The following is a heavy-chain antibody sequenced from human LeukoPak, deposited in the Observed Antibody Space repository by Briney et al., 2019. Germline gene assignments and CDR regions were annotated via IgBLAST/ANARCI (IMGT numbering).Heavy chain of an antibody. D-gene: IGHD3-22*01. Sequence: GASVKVSCKASGYTFTSYGISWVRQAPGQGLEWVGWISAYNGNTNYAQKLQGRVTMTTDTSTSTAYMELRSLSSDDTAVYYCARLYYYDSSGYHLYYYYYYMDVWGKGTTVTISS. CDR3: ARLYYYDSSGYHLYYYYYYMDV. CDR1: GYTFTSYG. J-gene: IGHJ6*03. V-gene: IGHV1-18*01. CDR2: ISAYNGNT.